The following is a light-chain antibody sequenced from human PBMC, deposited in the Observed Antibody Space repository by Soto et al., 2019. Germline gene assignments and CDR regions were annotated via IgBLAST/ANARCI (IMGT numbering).Light chain of an antibody. CDR3: QQRSNWLT. J-gene: IGKJ5*01. V-gene: IGKV3-11*01. CDR1: QSVSSY. CDR2: DAS. Sequence: IVLTQSASTLSLSPGERATLSCRASQSVSSYLAWYQQKPGQAPRLLIYDASNRATGIPARFSGSGSGTDFTLTISSLEPEDFAVYYCQQRSNWLTFGQGTRLEI.